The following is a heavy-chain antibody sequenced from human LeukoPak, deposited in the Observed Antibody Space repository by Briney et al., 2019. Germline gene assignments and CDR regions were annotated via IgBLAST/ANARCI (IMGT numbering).Heavy chain of an antibody. J-gene: IGHJ3*02. D-gene: IGHD3-3*01. CDR3: AGEGFGNAFDI. CDR1: GFTFSSYW. Sequence: GGSLRLSCAASGFTFSSYWMSWVRQAPGKGLEWVANIKQDESEKYYVDSVKGRFTISRDNAKNSLYLQMNSLRAEDTAVYYCAGEGFGNAFDIWGQGTMVTVSS. V-gene: IGHV3-7*01. CDR2: IKQDESEK.